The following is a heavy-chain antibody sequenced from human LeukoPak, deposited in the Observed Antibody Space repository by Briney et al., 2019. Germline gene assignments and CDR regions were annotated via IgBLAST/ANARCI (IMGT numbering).Heavy chain of an antibody. V-gene: IGHV4-4*02. CDR2: ISLAGRT. J-gene: IGHJ4*02. D-gene: IGHD1-26*01. Sequence: SGSLSLTCGVSGGSITSTNWWSWVRQPPGQGLEWIGEISLAGRTNYNPSLIGRVIMSLDESRNQLSLTLTSVTAADTAMYYCTRESGPYCPFGYWGQGTLVVVPS. CDR1: GGSITSTNW. CDR3: TRESGPYCPFGY.